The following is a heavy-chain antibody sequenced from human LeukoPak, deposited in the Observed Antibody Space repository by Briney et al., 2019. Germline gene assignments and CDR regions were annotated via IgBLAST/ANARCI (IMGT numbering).Heavy chain of an antibody. D-gene: IGHD6-13*01. J-gene: IGHJ4*03. CDR1: GFIFSSYG. CDR2: IWYDGSDK. CDR3: ARDGHSSSWYFFDY. Sequence: GGSLRLSCAASGFIFSSYGMHWVRQAPGKGLEWVAVIWYDGSDKYYADSVKGRFTISRDNSKNTLYLQMNSLRAEDTAVYYCARDGHSSSWYFFDYWGQGTTVTVSS. V-gene: IGHV3-33*01.